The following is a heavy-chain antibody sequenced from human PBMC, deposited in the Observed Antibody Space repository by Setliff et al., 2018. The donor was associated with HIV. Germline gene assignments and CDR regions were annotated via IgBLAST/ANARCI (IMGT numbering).Heavy chain of an antibody. J-gene: IGHJ6*02. V-gene: IGHV4-61*02. D-gene: IGHD3-10*01. CDR3: ARHSYYASGSYSYYDGMDV. Sequence: KPSETLSLTCIVSGGSISSGIYYWRWIRQPAGKGLEWIGRICTNGSTYYNPSLKSRVTISVDTSKNQFSLKLSSVTAADTAVYYCARHSYYASGSYSYYDGMDVWGQGTTVTVSS. CDR1: GGSISSGIYY. CDR2: ICTNGST.